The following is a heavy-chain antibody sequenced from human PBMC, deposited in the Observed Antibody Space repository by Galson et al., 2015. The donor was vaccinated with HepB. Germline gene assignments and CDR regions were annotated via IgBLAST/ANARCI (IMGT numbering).Heavy chain of an antibody. J-gene: IGHJ4*02. D-gene: IGHD1-26*01. CDR1: GFTFSSYA. CDR3: SSDLLRAVGATHHFDY. Sequence: SLRLSCAASGFTFSSYALHWVRQAPGKGLEWVAVISYDGSNKYYADSVKGRFTISRDNSKNTLYLQMNSLRAEDTAVYFCSSDLLRAVGATHHFDYWGQGTLVTVSS. CDR2: ISYDGSNK. V-gene: IGHV3-30-3*01.